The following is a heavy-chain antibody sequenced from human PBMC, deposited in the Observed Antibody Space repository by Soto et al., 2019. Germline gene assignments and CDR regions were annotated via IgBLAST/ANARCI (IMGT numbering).Heavy chain of an antibody. D-gene: IGHD2-21*01. V-gene: IGHV3-9*01. J-gene: IGHJ4*02. CDR3: AKGHEVLVHPFFGY. Sequence: GGSLRLSCAASGFTFDDYAMHWVRQAPGKGLEWVAGISWDSVSIGYADSVQGRFTISRDNAKNSLYLEMNSLRPEDTALYYCAKGHEVLVHPFFGYWGQGNLVTVSS. CDR2: ISWDSVSI. CDR1: GFTFDDYA.